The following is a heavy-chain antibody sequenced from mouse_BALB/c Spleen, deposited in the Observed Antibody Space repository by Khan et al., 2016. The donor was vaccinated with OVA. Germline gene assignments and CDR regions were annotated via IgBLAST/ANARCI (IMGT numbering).Heavy chain of an antibody. CDR3: TRGGYFGKSLFAY. V-gene: IGHV1S22*01. CDR2: IYPGSDSI. CDR1: GYTFTSYW. D-gene: IGHD2-1*01. J-gene: IGHJ3*01. Sequence: LQQSGSALVRPGASVKLSCKASGYTFTSYWMHWVKQRHGQGLEWIGNIYPGSDSINYDEKFKSKGTLTVETSSSTAYIHLSSLTSEDSAVYYCTRGGYFGKSLFAYWGQGTLVTVSA.